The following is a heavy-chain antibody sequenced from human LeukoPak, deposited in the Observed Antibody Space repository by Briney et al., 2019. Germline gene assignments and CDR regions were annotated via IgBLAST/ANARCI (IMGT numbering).Heavy chain of an antibody. CDR2: ISTSSSYI. D-gene: IGHD3-22*01. V-gene: IGHV3-21*01. CDR1: GFSFSSYS. Sequence: GGSLRLSCAAYGFSFSSYSMNWVRQAPGKGLGWVSSISTSSSYIYYADSVKGRFTISRDNARNSLYLQMNSLRAEDTAVYYCAKDNLLWYDSSGYPPDYWGQGTLVTVSS. J-gene: IGHJ4*02. CDR3: AKDNLLWYDSSGYPPDY.